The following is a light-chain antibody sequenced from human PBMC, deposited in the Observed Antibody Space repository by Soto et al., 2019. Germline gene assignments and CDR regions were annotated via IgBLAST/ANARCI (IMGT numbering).Light chain of an antibody. CDR3: MQALQTPPLFT. J-gene: IGKJ3*01. Sequence: DIVMTQSPLSLPVTPGEPASISCRSSQSLLHSNGYNYLDWYLKRPGQSPQLLIYLGSSRASGVPDRFSGTGSGTDFTLKISRVEAEDVGVYYCMQALQTPPLFTFGPGTKVDIK. CDR2: LGS. V-gene: IGKV2-28*01. CDR1: QSLLHSNGYNY.